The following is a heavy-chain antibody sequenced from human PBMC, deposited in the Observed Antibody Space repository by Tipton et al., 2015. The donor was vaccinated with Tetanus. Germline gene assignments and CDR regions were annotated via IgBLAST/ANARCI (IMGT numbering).Heavy chain of an antibody. D-gene: IGHD2-15*01. CDR1: GGSISSYY. Sequence: GLVKPSGTLSLTCTVSGGSISSYYWNWVRQSPGGTLEWIGNIFYSGDTTYNRSLQSRARIFLDTAEKQFSLRLSSVTAADTAVYYCARGGLCVGPACAGISPLLDVWGRGTLVTVSS. CDR2: IFYSGDT. J-gene: IGHJ2*01. V-gene: IGHV4-59*01. CDR3: ARGGLCVGPACAGISPLLDV.